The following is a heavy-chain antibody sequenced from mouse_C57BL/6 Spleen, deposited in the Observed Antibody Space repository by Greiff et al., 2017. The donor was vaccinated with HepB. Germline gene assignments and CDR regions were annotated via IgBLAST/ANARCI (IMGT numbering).Heavy chain of an antibody. CDR1: GYTFTSYW. CDR3: AVYYYGSSYPFAY. V-gene: IGHV1-69*01. J-gene: IGHJ3*01. D-gene: IGHD1-1*01. Sequence: QVQLQQPGAELVMPGASVKLSCKASGYTFTSYWMHWVKQRPGQGLEWIGEIDPSDSYTNYNQKFKGKSTLTVDKSSSTAYMQLSSLTSEDSAVYYCAVYYYGSSYPFAYWGQGTLVTVSA. CDR2: IDPSDSYT.